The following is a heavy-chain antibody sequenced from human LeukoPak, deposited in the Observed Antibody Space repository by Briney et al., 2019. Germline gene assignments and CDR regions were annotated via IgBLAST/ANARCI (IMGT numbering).Heavy chain of an antibody. CDR2: ISYDGSNK. CDR1: GFTFSSYA. J-gene: IGHJ5*02. V-gene: IGHV3-30*04. Sequence: PGGSLRLSCAASGFTFSSYAMHWVRQAPGKGLERVAVISYDGSNKYYADSVEGRFTISRDNSKNTLYLQMNSLRAEDTAVYYCARTDYGEHNNWFDPWGQGTLVTVSS. CDR3: ARTDYGEHNNWFDP. D-gene: IGHD4-17*01.